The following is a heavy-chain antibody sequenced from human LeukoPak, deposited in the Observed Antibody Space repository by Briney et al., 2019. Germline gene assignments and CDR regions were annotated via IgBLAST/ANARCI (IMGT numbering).Heavy chain of an antibody. D-gene: IGHD6-13*01. J-gene: IGHJ4*02. CDR2: INPNSGGT. Sequence: ASVKVSCKASGYTFTGYYMHWVRQAPGQGLEWMGRINPNSGGTNYAQKFQGRVTMTRDTSISTAYMELSRLRSDDTAVYYCARKSGYSSSYGDYWGQGTLVTVSS. V-gene: IGHV1-2*06. CDR3: ARKSGYSSSYGDY. CDR1: GYTFTGYY.